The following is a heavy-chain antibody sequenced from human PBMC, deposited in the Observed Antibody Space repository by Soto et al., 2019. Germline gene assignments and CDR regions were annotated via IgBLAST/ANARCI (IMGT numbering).Heavy chain of an antibody. CDR1: GYTFTGYY. CDR3: ARDNYYDSSGIDY. V-gene: IGHV1-2*04. CDR2: INPNSGGT. D-gene: IGHD3-22*01. J-gene: IGHJ4*02. Sequence: GASVKVSCKASGYTFTGYYMHWVRQAPGQGLEWMGWINPNSGGTNYAQKFQGWVTMTRDTSISTAYMELSRLRSEDTAVYYCARDNYYDSSGIDYWGQGTLVTVSS.